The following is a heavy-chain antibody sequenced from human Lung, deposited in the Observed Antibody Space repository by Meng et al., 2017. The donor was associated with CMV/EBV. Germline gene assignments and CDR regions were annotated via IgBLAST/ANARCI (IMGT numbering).Heavy chain of an antibody. D-gene: IGHD3-22*01. Sequence: QEQLVQSGAEVKKPXXSAKVPCKTSGSTFFGYYLHWVRQAPGQGREWRGWINPSSGATKYAPNFQGRISMTRDTSISTAYMELSSLRSDDTAVYFCAGHETSGYTSTFDYWGQGTLVTVSS. CDR2: INPSSGAT. CDR1: GSTFFGYY. J-gene: IGHJ4*02. V-gene: IGHV1-2*02. CDR3: AGHETSGYTSTFDY.